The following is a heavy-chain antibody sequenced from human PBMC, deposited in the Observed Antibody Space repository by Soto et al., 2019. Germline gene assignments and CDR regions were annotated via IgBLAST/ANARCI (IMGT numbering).Heavy chain of an antibody. D-gene: IGHD6-13*01. CDR1: GGSITSNDYY. J-gene: IGHJ5*02. Sequence: SETLSLTCTVSGGSITSNDYYWSWIRQPPGKGLEWIGNIYYSGSTYYNPSLKSRLTISVDRSKNQFSLNLSSMTAADTAVYYCARAKAPLYSSSWYWFDPWGQGTLVTVSS. CDR2: IYYSGST. CDR3: ARAKAPLYSSSWYWFDP. V-gene: IGHV4-30-4*01.